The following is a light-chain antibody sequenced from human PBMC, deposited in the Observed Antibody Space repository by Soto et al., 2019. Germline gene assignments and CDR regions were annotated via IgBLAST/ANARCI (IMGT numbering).Light chain of an antibody. CDR1: QSISSL. J-gene: IGKJ4*02. CDR2: KAS. Sequence: DIQMTQSPSTLSVSVGDRVTITCRASQSISSLVAWYQQKPGKAPKLLIYKASSLESGVPSRFSGSGSGTEFTLTISSLQPDDFATYYCQQYNSYSPFGGGTKVEIK. CDR3: QQYNSYSP. V-gene: IGKV1-5*03.